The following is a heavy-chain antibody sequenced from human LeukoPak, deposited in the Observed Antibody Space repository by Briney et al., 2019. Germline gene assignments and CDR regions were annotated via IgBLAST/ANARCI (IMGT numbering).Heavy chain of an antibody. J-gene: IGHJ3*02. CDR2: ISSSSSYI. V-gene: IGHV3-21*01. CDR3: ARPYRSSTSCFLDASDI. Sequence: GGSLRLSCAASGFTFSSYSMNWVRQAPGKGLEWVSSISSSSSYIYYADSVKGRFTISRDNAKNSLYLQMNSLRAEDTAVYYSARPYRSSTSCFLDASDIWGQGTMVIVSS. D-gene: IGHD2-2*01. CDR1: GFTFSSYS.